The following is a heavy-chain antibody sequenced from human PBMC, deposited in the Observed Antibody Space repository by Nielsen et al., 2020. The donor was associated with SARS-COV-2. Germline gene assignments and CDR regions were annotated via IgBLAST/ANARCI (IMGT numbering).Heavy chain of an antibody. V-gene: IGHV3-9*01. CDR3: AKGQYGYGNIFDY. J-gene: IGHJ4*02. CDR2: ISWNSGSI. CDR1: GLTFDDHA. Sequence: GGSLRLSCAASGLTFDDHAMHWVRQAPGKGLEWVSGISWNSGSIGYADSVKGRFTISRDNAKNSLYLQMNSLRAEDTALYYCAKGQYGYGNIFDYWGQGTLVTVSS. D-gene: IGHD5-18*01.